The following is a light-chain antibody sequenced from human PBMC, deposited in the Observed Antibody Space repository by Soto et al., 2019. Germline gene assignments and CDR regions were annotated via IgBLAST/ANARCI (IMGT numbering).Light chain of an antibody. J-gene: IGKJ1*01. CDR3: QQYGGSTRT. CDR2: GAS. CDR1: QSVTTQ. V-gene: IGKV3-20*01. Sequence: IVLTQSPGTLSLSPGERATLSCRASQSVTTQLAWYQQKPGQAPRLIIHGASSRATGVPDRITGSGSGTDCTLSISRLEPEDVAVYYCQQYGGSTRTFGQGTKVDIK.